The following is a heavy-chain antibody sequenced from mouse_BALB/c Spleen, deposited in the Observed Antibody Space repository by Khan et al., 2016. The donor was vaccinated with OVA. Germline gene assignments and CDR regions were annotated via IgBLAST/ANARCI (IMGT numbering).Heavy chain of an antibody. V-gene: IGHV9-3-1*01. J-gene: IGHJ4*01. CDR1: GYTFTIYG. CDR3: ARVGYNGTMDY. CDR2: INTYTGEP. D-gene: IGHD2-14*01. Sequence: QIQLVQSGPELKKPGETVKISCKASGYTFTIYGMNWVRQAPGKGLKWMGWINTYTGEPTYAADFKGRFAFSLETSASTAFLQLNNLKNEDTATYFCARVGYNGTMDYWGQGTSVTVSS.